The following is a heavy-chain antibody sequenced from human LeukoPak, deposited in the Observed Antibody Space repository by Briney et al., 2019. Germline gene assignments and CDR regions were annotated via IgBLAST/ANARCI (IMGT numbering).Heavy chain of an antibody. CDR1: GGSISSYY. D-gene: IGHD2-15*01. CDR3: ARDLLPGNWFDP. Sequence: TSETLSLTCTVSGGSISSYYWSWIRQPPGKGLEWIGYFYYSGSTNYNPSLKSRVTMSVDTPKNHFSLNLNSVTAADTAVYYCARDLLPGNWFDPWGQGTLVTVSS. V-gene: IGHV4-59*12. J-gene: IGHJ5*02. CDR2: FYYSGST.